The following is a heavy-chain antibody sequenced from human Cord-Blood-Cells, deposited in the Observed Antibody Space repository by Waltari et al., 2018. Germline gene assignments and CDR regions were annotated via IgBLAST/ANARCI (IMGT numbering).Heavy chain of an antibody. J-gene: IGHJ4*02. CDR2: IIPIFGTA. CDR3: ARGMGDLEGPFDY. Sequence: QVQLVQSGAAVTKPGSSVKVSCKASGGTFSSYAISWVRQAPGQGIEWMGGIIPIFGTANDAQKFQGRVTITADKSTSTAYMELSSLRSEDTAVYYCARGMGDLEGPFDYWGQGTLVTVSS. CDR1: GGTFSSYA. V-gene: IGHV1-69*06. D-gene: IGHD3-16*01.